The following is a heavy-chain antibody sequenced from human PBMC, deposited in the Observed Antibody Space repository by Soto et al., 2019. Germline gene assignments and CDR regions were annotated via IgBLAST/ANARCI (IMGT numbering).Heavy chain of an antibody. CDR3: AKAARVRFGELPSSYFDY. Sequence: PGGSLRLSCAASGFTFSSYAMSWVRQAPGKGLEWVSAISGSGGSTYYADSVKGRFTISRDNSKNTLYLQMNSLRAEDTAVYYCAKAARVRFGELPSSYFDYWGQGTLVTVSS. V-gene: IGHV3-23*01. D-gene: IGHD3-10*01. CDR1: GFTFSSYA. CDR2: ISGSGGST. J-gene: IGHJ4*02.